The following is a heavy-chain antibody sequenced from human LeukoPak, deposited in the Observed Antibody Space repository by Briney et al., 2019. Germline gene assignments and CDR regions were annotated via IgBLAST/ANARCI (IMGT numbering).Heavy chain of an antibody. CDR1: GYTFISYG. CDR2: ISAHNGNT. CDR3: ARAGGAMIDYYYYYMDV. D-gene: IGHD3-22*01. J-gene: IGHJ6*03. Sequence: ASVKVSCKASGYTFISYGISWVRQAPGQGLEWMGWISAHNGNTNYAQKLQGRVTMTTDTSTSTAYMELRSLRSDDTAVYYCARAGGAMIDYYYYYMDVWGKGTTVTISS. V-gene: IGHV1-18*01.